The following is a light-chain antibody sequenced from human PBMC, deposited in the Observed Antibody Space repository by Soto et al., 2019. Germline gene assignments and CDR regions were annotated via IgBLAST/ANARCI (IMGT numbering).Light chain of an antibody. CDR2: YAI. CDR3: QPYNNWPPIT. V-gene: IGKV3-15*01. Sequence: IMMKPYPATLFVAPGESATLSCRASQDASNNNAWYQQQPGQAPRLLIFYAITTATGIPARFSGSGSGTEFTLTISSLQSEDLALYYCQPYNNWPPITFGQGTRLEI. CDR1: QDASNN. J-gene: IGKJ5*01.